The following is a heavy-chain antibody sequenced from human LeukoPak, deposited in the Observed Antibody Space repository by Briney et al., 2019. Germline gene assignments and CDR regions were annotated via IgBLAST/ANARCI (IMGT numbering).Heavy chain of an antibody. CDR3: AYDSSGYYSDGYYGMDV. CDR2: IWYDGSNK. J-gene: IGHJ6*02. Sequence: PGGSLRLSCAASGFTFSSYGMHWVRQAPGKGLEWVAVIWYDGSNKYYADSVKGRFTISRDNSKNTLYLQMNSLRAEDTAVYYFAYDSSGYYSDGYYGMDVWGQGTTVTVSS. D-gene: IGHD3-22*01. CDR1: GFTFSSYG. V-gene: IGHV3-33*01.